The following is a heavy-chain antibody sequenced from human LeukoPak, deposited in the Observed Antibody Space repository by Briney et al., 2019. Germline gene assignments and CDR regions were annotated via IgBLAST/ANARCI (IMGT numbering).Heavy chain of an antibody. V-gene: IGHV4-59*01. CDR2: IYYSGST. Sequence: SETLSLTCTVSGGSIRSYYWSWIRQPPGKGLEWIGYIYYSGSTNYNPSLKSRVSISVDTSKNQFSLKLSSVTAADTAVYYCARTGSTVTMLYPFDHWGQGTLITVSS. D-gene: IGHD4-17*01. CDR1: GGSIRSYY. CDR3: ARTGSTVTMLYPFDH. J-gene: IGHJ4*02.